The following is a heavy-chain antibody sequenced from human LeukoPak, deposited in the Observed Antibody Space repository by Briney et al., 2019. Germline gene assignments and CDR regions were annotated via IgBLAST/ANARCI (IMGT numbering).Heavy chain of an antibody. CDR1: GGSISSSSYY. V-gene: IGHV4-39*01. J-gene: IGHJ5*02. Sequence: SETLSLTCNVSGGSISSSSYYWGWIRQPPGKTLEGIGTMSYSGRANYNPSLKSRVTISADTSKNQFSLKLSSVTAADTALYHCASSWFAVGGTETNWFDPWGQGTLVTVSS. CDR2: MSYSGRA. D-gene: IGHD6-19*01. CDR3: ASSWFAVGGTETNWFDP.